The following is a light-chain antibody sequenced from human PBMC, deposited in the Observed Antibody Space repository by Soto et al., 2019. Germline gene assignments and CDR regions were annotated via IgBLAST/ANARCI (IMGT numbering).Light chain of an antibody. Sequence: AIRMTQSPSSLSASTGDRVTITCRASQGSSSYLAWYQQKPGKAPKLLIYAASTLQSGVPSRFSGSGSGTDFTLTISCLQSEDFATYYCQPYYSYPPITFGQGTRLEIK. J-gene: IGKJ5*01. V-gene: IGKV1-8*01. CDR1: QGSSSY. CDR2: AAS. CDR3: QPYYSYPPIT.